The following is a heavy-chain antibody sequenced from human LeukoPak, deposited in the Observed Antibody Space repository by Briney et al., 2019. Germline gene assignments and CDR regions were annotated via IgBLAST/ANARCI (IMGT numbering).Heavy chain of an antibody. D-gene: IGHD2-2*03. CDR2: IIPIFGTA. CDR1: GGTFSSYA. Sequence: ASVKVSCKASGGTFSSYAISWVRQAPGQGLEWMGGIIPIFGTANYAQKFQGRVTITADESTSTAYMELGSLRSEDTAVYYCARDFGYCSSTSCYEDYWGQGTLVTVSS. CDR3: ARDFGYCSSTSCYEDY. V-gene: IGHV1-69*13. J-gene: IGHJ4*02.